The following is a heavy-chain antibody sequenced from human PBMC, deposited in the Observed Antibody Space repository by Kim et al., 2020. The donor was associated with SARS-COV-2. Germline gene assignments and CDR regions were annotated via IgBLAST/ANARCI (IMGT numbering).Heavy chain of an antibody. Sequence: PSLKSRVTISVDTSKNQFSLKLSSVTAADTAVYYCARAQKSIAGYGMDVWGQGTTVTVSS. D-gene: IGHD6-6*01. V-gene: IGHV4-59*01. J-gene: IGHJ6*02. CDR3: ARAQKSIAGYGMDV.